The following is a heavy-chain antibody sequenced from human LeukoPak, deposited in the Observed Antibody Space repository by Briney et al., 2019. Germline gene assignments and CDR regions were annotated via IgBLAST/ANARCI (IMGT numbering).Heavy chain of an antibody. CDR3: ARGGANYFDY. V-gene: IGHV3-30*03. J-gene: IGHJ4*02. CDR1: GFTFSSYS. D-gene: IGHD1-26*01. CDR2: ISNDGSNK. Sequence: PGGSLRLSCAASGFTFSSYSMNWVRQAPGKGLEWLAVISNDGSNKYYADSVKDRFTISRDNSKNTLYLQMDSLGPEDTAVYYCARGGANYFDYWGQGTLVTVSS.